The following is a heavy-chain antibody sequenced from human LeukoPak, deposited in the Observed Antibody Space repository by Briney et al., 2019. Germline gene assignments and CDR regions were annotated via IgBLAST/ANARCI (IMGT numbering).Heavy chain of an antibody. D-gene: IGHD6-6*01. Sequence: SVKVSCKASGGTFSSYTISWVRQAPGQGLEWMGRIIPILGIANYAQKFQGRVTITADKSTSTAYMELSSLRSEDTAVYYCARDREYSGSYFSAPTENWFDPWGQGSLVTVST. CDR1: GGTFSSYT. CDR2: IIPILGIA. J-gene: IGHJ5*02. CDR3: ARDREYSGSYFSAPTENWFDP. V-gene: IGHV1-69*04.